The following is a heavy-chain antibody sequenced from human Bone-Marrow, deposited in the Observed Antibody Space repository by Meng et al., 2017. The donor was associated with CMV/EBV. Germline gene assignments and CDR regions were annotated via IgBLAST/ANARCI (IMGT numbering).Heavy chain of an antibody. D-gene: IGHD6-6*01. CDR2: ISSSSSYI. CDR1: GFTFSSYS. J-gene: IGHJ6*01. Sequence: GGSLRLSCAASGFTFSSYSMNWVRQAPGKGLEWVSSISSSSSYIYYADSVKGRFTISRDNAKNTLYLQMNSLRAEDTAVYYCARNEYSSPYGMDVWGQGATVTGSS. CDR3: ARNEYSSPYGMDV. V-gene: IGHV3-21*01.